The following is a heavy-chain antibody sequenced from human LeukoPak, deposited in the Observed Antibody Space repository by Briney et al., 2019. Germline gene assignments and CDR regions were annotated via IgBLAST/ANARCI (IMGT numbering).Heavy chain of an antibody. Sequence: PSETLSLTCTVSGGSISSYYWSWIRQPQGKGLEWIGNIYYSGSTNYNPSLKSRVTISVDTSKNQFSLRLSSVTAADTAVYYCARVYCSGGSCYSGFDYWGQGTLVTVSS. D-gene: IGHD2-15*01. CDR3: ARVYCSGGSCYSGFDY. CDR1: GGSISSYY. V-gene: IGHV4-59*01. J-gene: IGHJ4*02. CDR2: IYYSGST.